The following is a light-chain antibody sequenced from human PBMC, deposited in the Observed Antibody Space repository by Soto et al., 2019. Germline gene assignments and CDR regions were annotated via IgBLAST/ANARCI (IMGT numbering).Light chain of an antibody. CDR1: SSNVGGYSF. Sequence: QSALTQPASVSGSPGQSITISCTGTSSNVGGYSFVSWYQQHPGKAPKVIIYEVYERPSGVSSRFSGSKSGSTASLTISGRQVEDEADYYCCSYAGFSTYVFGTGTKLTVL. J-gene: IGLJ1*01. V-gene: IGLV2-23*02. CDR3: CSYAGFSTYV. CDR2: EVY.